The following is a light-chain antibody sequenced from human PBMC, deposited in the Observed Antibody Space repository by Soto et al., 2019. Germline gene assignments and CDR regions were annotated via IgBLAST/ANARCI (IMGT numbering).Light chain of an antibody. CDR2: TTN. CDR1: SSNIGSNY. CDR3: AAWDDSLSGYV. Sequence: QSVLTQPPSASGTPGQRVTISCSGSSSNIGSNYVFWYQQLPGTAPKLLIYTTNQRPSGVPDRFSGSKSGTSASLAISGLRSEDEADYYCAAWDDSLSGYVFGTGTKLTVL. J-gene: IGLJ1*01. V-gene: IGLV1-47*02.